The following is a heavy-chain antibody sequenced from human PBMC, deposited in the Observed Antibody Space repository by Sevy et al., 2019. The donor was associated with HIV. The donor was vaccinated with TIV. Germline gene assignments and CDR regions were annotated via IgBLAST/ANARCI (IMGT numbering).Heavy chain of an antibody. D-gene: IGHD5-12*01. CDR2: ISNTGSTI. CDR3: ASQRGGYERLYYFDY. J-gene: IGHJ4*02. V-gene: IGHV3-48*01. Sequence: GGSLRLSCAASGFSFSIYSMNWVRQAPGRGLEWVSYISNTGSTINYADSVKGRFTISRDNAKNSLYLQMNSLRADDTAVYYCASQRGGYERLYYFDYWGQGTLVTVSS. CDR1: GFSFSIYS.